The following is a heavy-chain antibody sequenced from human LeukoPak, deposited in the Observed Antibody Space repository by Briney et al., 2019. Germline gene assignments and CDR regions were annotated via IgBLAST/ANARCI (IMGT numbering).Heavy chain of an antibody. D-gene: IGHD6-6*01. V-gene: IGHV3-53*01. J-gene: IGHJ6*02. CDR2: ISSGGGT. CDR1: GFTVSNTY. Sequence: GGSLRLSCAASGFTVSNTYMSWVRQAPGKGLEWVSVISSGGGTYFADSVKGRFTISRDHSKNTVFLQMNNLRADDTAMYYCARDRGIAAHYGMDVWGQGTTVTVSS. CDR3: ARDRGIAAHYGMDV.